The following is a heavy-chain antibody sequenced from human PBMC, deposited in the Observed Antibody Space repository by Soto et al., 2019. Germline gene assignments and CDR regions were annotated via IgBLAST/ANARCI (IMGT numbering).Heavy chain of an antibody. CDR1: GFTFSSYD. CDR3: AKSVAAALYGMDV. CDR2: ISYDGSDK. V-gene: IGHV3-30*18. J-gene: IGHJ6*02. D-gene: IGHD6-13*01. Sequence: GGSLRLSCAASGFTFSSYDMHWVRQAPGKGLEWVAVISYDGSDKYYADSVKGRFTISRDTSKNTLYLQMNSLRAEDTAVYYCAKSVAAALYGMDVWGQGTTVTVSS.